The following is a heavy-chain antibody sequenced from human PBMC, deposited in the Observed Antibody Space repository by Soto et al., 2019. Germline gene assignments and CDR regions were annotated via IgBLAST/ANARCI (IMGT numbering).Heavy chain of an antibody. CDR1: GLNFSDLA. D-gene: IGHD6-13*01. Sequence: PGGSLRLSCAAPGLNFSDLAIRWVRQAPGKGLEWVSAVSGSGGSTYYADSVKGRFTISRDNSKNTLYLQMNSLRAEDTAVYYCARRGPGTYFDYWGQGTLVTVSS. J-gene: IGHJ4*02. V-gene: IGHV3-23*01. CDR2: VSGSGGST. CDR3: ARRGPGTYFDY.